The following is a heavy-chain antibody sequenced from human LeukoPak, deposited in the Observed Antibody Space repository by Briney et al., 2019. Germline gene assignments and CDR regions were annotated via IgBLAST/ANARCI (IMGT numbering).Heavy chain of an antibody. V-gene: IGHV1-46*01. Sequence: ASVKVSCKASGYTFTSYYMHWVRQAPGQGLEWMGIINPSGGSTSYAQKFQGRVTMTRDTSTSTVYMELSSLRSEDTAVYYCAREHFASQPREVPRDYYDSSGYYYVWPSFDYWGQGTLVTVSS. J-gene: IGHJ4*02. CDR1: GYTFTSYY. CDR3: AREHFASQPREVPRDYYDSSGYYYVWPSFDY. D-gene: IGHD3-22*01. CDR2: INPSGGST.